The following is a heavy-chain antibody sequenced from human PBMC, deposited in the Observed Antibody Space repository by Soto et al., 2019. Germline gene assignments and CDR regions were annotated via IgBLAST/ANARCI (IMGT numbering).Heavy chain of an antibody. CDR1: GGSISSSSYY. V-gene: IGHV4-39*01. D-gene: IGHD4-17*01. CDR2: IYYSGST. CDR3: ATHPPYGPLDH. Sequence: PSETLSLTCTVSGGSISSSSYYWGWIRQPPGKGLEWIGSIYYSGSTYYNPSLKSRVTISVDTSKNQFSLRLTSVTAADTAVYYCATHPPYGPLDHWGQGTLVTVS. J-gene: IGHJ4*02.